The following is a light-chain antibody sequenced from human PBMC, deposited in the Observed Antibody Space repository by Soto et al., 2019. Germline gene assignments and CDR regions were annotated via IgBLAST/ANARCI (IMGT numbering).Light chain of an antibody. CDR3: GADHGSGSNFVYL. V-gene: IGLV9-49*01. CDR1: SGYSNYK. J-gene: IGLJ2*01. CDR2: VGTGGIVG. Sequence: QSVLTQPPSASASLGASVTLTCTLSSGYSNYKVDWYQQRPGKCPRFVMRVGTGGIVGSKGDGIPDRFSVLGSGLNRYLTIKNIQEEDESYYHCGADHGSGSNFVYLFGGGTKLTVL.